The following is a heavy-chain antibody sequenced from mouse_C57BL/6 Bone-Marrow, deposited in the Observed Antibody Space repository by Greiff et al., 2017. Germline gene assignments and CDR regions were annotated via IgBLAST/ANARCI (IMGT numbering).Heavy chain of an antibody. Sequence: QVQLQQSGAELARPGASVKLSCKASGYTFTSYGISWVKQRTGQGLEWIGEIYPRSGNTYSNEKFKGKATLTADKSSSTAYMELRSRTSEDSAGYFCARGDDSSWFAYWGQGTLVTVSA. V-gene: IGHV1-81*01. CDR1: GYTFTSYG. CDR3: ARGDDSSWFAY. CDR2: IYPRSGNT. J-gene: IGHJ3*01. D-gene: IGHD2-12*01.